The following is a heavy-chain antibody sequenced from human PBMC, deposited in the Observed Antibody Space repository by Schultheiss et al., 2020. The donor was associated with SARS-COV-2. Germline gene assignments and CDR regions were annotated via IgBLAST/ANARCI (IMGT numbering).Heavy chain of an antibody. D-gene: IGHD6-6*01. J-gene: IGHJ6*03. CDR1: GFTFRNHG. Sequence: GGSLRLSCAASGFTFRNHGMHWVRQAPGKGLEWVAVIWYDGSNKYYADSVKGRFTISRDNSKSTLYLQMNSLRAEDTAVYYCARVCSSSSYGYYYMDVLGKGTTVTVSS. CDR3: ARVCSSSSYGYYYMDV. V-gene: IGHV3-33*01. CDR2: IWYDGSNK.